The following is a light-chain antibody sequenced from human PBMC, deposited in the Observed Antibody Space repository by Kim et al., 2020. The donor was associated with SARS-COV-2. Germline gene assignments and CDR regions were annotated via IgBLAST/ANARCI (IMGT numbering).Light chain of an antibody. V-gene: IGKV2-30*01. CDR2: KVS. CDR1: QSLVDRDGNTY. Sequence: DAVMAQSPLSLPVTLGQPASISCRSSQSLVDRDGNTYLNWFQQRPGQSPRRLIYKVSNRDSGVPDRFSGSGSGTDFTLKISKVEAEDVGLYYCMQGTHWPTTFGQGTRLEIK. CDR3: MQGTHWPTT. J-gene: IGKJ5*01.